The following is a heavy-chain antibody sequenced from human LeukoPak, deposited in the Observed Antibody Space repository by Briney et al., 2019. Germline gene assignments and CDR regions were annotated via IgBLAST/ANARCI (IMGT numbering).Heavy chain of an antibody. D-gene: IGHD2/OR15-2a*01. V-gene: IGHV3-7*05. CDR2: IKQDGSEK. J-gene: IGHJ6*02. CDR3: ARDFYGPFYYYGMDV. CDR1: GFTFSNFR. Sequence: GGSLRLSCEASGFTFSNFRMSWVRQAPGKGLEWVANIKQDGSEKYYVDSVRGRFIISRDNAKNSLYLQMNTLRAEDTAVYYCARDFYGPFYYYGMDVWGQGTTVTVSS.